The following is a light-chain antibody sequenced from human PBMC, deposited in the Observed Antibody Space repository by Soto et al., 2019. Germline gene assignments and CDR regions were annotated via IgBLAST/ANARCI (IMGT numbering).Light chain of an antibody. CDR3: LLSYNGPYV. CDR1: TGAVTNGHY. V-gene: IGLV7-46*01. CDR2: DTT. Sequence: QALVTQEPSLTGSPGGTVTLTCGSSTGAVTNGHYPYWFQQKPGQAPRTLIYDTTNRHSWTPARFSGSLLGGKAALTLSGAQPEDEAEYYCLLSYNGPYVFGAGTKVTV. J-gene: IGLJ1*01.